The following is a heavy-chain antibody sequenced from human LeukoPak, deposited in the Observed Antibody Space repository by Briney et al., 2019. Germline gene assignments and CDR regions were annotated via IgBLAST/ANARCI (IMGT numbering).Heavy chain of an antibody. CDR2: IIPIFGIA. Sequence: GSSVKVSFKASGGTFSSYAISWVRQAPGQGLEWMGRIIPIFGIANYAQKFQGRVTITADKSTSTAYMELSSLRSEDAAVYYCARDGYNNYFDCWGQGTLVTVYS. CDR1: GGTFSSYA. V-gene: IGHV1-69*04. D-gene: IGHD5-24*01. CDR3: ARDGYNNYFDC. J-gene: IGHJ4*02.